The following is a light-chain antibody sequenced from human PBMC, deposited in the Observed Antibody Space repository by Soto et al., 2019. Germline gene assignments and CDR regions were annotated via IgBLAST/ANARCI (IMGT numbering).Light chain of an antibody. CDR2: GAS. CDR3: QHYNNWIGT. CDR1: QAISSN. J-gene: IGKJ4*01. V-gene: IGKV3-15*01. Sequence: EIVMTQSPATLSVSRGERATLSCRANQAISSNLAWYQQKPGQAPRLLIYGASTRATGTPDRFSGSGSGTEFTLTISSLQSEDFAVYYCQHYNNWIGTFGGGNKVDIK.